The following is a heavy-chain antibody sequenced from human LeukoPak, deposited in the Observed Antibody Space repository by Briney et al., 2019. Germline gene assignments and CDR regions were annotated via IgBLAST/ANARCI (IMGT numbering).Heavy chain of an antibody. Sequence: GGSLRLSCAASGLTFSSYSMNWVRQAPGKGLEWVSSISSSSSYIYYADSVKGRFTISRDNAKNSLYLQMNSLRAEDTAVYYCARGDYSGSYYPYWGQGTLVTVSS. D-gene: IGHD1-26*01. J-gene: IGHJ4*02. V-gene: IGHV3-21*01. CDR3: ARGDYSGSYYPY. CDR2: ISSSSSYI. CDR1: GLTFSSYS.